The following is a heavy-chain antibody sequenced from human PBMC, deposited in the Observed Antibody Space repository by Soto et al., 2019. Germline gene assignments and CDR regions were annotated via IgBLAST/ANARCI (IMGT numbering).Heavy chain of an antibody. CDR3: ARGGFAYGFLDF. CDR2: ISTYNVDT. J-gene: IGHJ4*02. Sequence: HLVQSGAEVKKPGDSLKVSCKSSGYTFTSYGIVWVRQAPGQGLEWMGWISTYNVDTKYAQKFKGRRTMSTDTSTTTDTSTMTAYMELTSLTSDDTAIYYCARGGFAYGFLDFWGQGTLATVSS. CDR1: GYTFTSYG. V-gene: IGHV1-18*01. D-gene: IGHD5-18*01.